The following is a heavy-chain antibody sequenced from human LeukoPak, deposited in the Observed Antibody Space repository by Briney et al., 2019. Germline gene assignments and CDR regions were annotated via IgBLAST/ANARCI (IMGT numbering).Heavy chain of an antibody. Sequence: TGGSLRLSCAASGFTFSSYGMHWVRQAPGKGLEWVAVISYDGSNKYYADSVKGRFTISRDNSKNTLYLQMNSLRAEDTAVYYCAKSREDWFDPWGQGTLVTVSS. CDR3: AKSREDWFDP. CDR1: GFTFSSYG. V-gene: IGHV3-30*18. CDR2: ISYDGSNK. J-gene: IGHJ5*02. D-gene: IGHD1-26*01.